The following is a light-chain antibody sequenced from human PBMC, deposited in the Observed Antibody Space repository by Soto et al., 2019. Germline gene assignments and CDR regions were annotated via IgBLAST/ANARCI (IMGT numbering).Light chain of an antibody. J-gene: IGLJ2*01. V-gene: IGLV2-14*01. CDR1: SSDVGGYHY. CDR3: SSYRSSSTPVV. CDR2: DVS. Sequence: QSVLTQPASVSGSPGQSITISCTGTSSDVGGYHYVSWYQQHPGKAPKLMIYDVSNRPSGVSNRFSGSKSGNTASLTISGLQAEDEADYYCSSYRSSSTPVVFGGGTKLTVL.